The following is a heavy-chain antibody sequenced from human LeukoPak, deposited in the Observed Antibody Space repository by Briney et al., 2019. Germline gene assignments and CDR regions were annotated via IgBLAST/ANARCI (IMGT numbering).Heavy chain of an antibody. CDR1: GGSFSGYY. V-gene: IGHV4-34*01. D-gene: IGHD4-17*01. CDR2: INHSGST. Sequence: SETLSLTCAVYGGSFSGYYWSWIRQPPGKGLEWIGEINHSGSTNYNPSLKSRVTISVDTSKNQFSLKLSSVTAADTAVYYCARTQREGTVTRWIVYWGQGTLVTVSS. J-gene: IGHJ4*02. CDR3: ARTQREGTVTRWIVY.